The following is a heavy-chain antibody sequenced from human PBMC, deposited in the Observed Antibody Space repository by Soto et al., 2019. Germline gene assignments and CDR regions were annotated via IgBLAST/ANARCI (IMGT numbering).Heavy chain of an antibody. CDR1: GGSISSYY. J-gene: IGHJ6*02. CDR2: IYYSGST. Sequence: LSLTCTVSGGSISSYYWSWIRQPPGKGLEWIGYIYYSGSTNYNPSLKSRVTISVDTSKNQFSLKLSSVTAADTAVYYCARAQGVYGMDVWGQGTTVTVSS. V-gene: IGHV4-59*01. D-gene: IGHD3-16*01. CDR3: ARAQGVYGMDV.